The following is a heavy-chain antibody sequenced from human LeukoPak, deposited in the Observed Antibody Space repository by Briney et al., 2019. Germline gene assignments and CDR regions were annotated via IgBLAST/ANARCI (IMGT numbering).Heavy chain of an antibody. V-gene: IGHV4-31*03. CDR2: IYYSGST. J-gene: IGHJ4*02. Sequence: SETLSLTRTVSGGSISSGGYYWSWIRQHPGKGLEWIGYIYYSGSTYYNPSLKSRVTISVDTSKNQFSLKLSSVTAADTAVYYCARDEAGSLDYWGQGTLVTVSS. CDR1: GGSISSGGYY. D-gene: IGHD6-19*01. CDR3: ARDEAGSLDY.